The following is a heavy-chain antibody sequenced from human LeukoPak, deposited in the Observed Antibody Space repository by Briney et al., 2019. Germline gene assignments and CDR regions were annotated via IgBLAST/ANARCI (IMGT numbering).Heavy chain of an antibody. CDR1: GYTFTSYY. CDR2: INPSGGST. CDR3: ARGYCSNTSCAGHNWFDP. J-gene: IGHJ5*02. Sequence: ASVKVSCKASGYTFTSYYMHWVRQAPGQGLEWMGIINPSGGSTSYAQKFQGRVTMTRDTSTSTVYMELSSLRSGDTAVYYCARGYCSNTSCAGHNWFDPWGQGTLVTVSS. D-gene: IGHD2-2*01. V-gene: IGHV1-46*01.